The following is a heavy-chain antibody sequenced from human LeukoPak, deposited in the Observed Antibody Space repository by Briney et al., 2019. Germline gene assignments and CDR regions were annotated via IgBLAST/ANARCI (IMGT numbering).Heavy chain of an antibody. V-gene: IGHV4-34*01. CDR1: GGSFSGYY. D-gene: IGHD3-9*01. J-gene: IGHJ4*02. Sequence: SETLSLTCAVYGGSFSGYYWSWIRQPPGKGLEWIGEINHSGSTNYNPSLKSRVTISVDTSENQFSLKLSSVTAADTAVYYCALEAGSYDILTGYSYYFDYWGQGTLVTVSS. CDR2: INHSGST. CDR3: ALEAGSYDILTGYSYYFDY.